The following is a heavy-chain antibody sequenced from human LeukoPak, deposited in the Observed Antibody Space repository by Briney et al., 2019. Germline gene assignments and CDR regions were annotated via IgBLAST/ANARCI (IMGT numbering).Heavy chain of an antibody. J-gene: IGHJ6*03. V-gene: IGHV4-4*07. Sequence: SETLSLTCTVSGGSFSGHYWTWLRQPAGRGLEFIGRVYITGPTNYNASLLGRVTMSVDTSKSQFSLNLTSVTAADTAVYYCARAHTPLRSDYYYLDVWGKGTTVTVS. CDR3: ARAHTPLRSDYYYLDV. D-gene: IGHD5-18*01. CDR1: GGSFSGHY. CDR2: VYITGPT.